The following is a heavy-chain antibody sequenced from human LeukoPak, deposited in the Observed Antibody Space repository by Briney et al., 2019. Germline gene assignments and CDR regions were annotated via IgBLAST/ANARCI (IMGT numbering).Heavy chain of an antibody. J-gene: IGHJ1*01. D-gene: IGHD2-21*02. CDR3: TSWGDTTAEYFQR. Sequence: PGGSLRLSCAASGLTFSSHWTHWVRQAPGKGLEWVAHINPDGRDTYYVDSVKGRFTISRDNAQNSMYLQMNSLRVEDTAVYYCTSWGDTTAEYFQRWGQGTLVTVSS. V-gene: IGHV3-7*01. CDR2: INPDGRDT. CDR1: GLTFSSHW.